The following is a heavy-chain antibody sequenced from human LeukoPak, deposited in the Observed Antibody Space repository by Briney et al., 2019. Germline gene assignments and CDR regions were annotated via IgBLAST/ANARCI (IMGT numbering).Heavy chain of an antibody. CDR3: AKAFRAEYYYDSSGYYLDAFDI. CDR2: ISYDGSNK. V-gene: IGHV3-30*18. J-gene: IGHJ3*02. D-gene: IGHD3-22*01. CDR1: GFTFSSYG. Sequence: PGGSLRLSCAASGFTFSSYGMHWVRQAPGKGLEWVAVISYDGSNKYYADSVKGRFTISRDNSKNTMYLEMNSLRAEDTAVYYCAKAFRAEYYYDSSGYYLDAFDIWGQGTMVTVSS.